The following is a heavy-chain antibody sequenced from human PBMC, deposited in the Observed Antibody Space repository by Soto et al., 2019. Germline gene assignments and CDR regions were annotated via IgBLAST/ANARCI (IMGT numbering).Heavy chain of an antibody. J-gene: IGHJ5*02. CDR1: GASINTSPYY. CDR2: VFSTGST. CDR3: AKHKVEYANSGLDR. D-gene: IGHD2-2*01. V-gene: IGHV4-39*01. Sequence: QLQLQESGPGLVKPSETLSLTCSVSGASINTSPYYWGWIRQPPGGGLEWIGSVFSTGSTYYNPSRRGRVTVSVDASGNEVSLKAYSGTAADTAFYYCAKHKVEYANSGLDRWGQGTLVAVSS.